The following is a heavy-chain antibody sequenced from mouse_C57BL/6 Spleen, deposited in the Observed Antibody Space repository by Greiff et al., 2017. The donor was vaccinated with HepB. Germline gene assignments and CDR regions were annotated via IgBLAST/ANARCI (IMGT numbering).Heavy chain of an antibody. CDR3: TRDDSSGYGYYFDY. D-gene: IGHD3-2*02. V-gene: IGHV5-9-1*02. Sequence: EVMLVESGEGLVKPGGSLKLSCAASGFTFSSYAMSWVRQTPEKRLEWVAYISSGGDYIYYADTVKGRFTISRDNARNTLYLQMSSLKSEDTAMYYCTRDDSSGYGYYFDYWGQGTTLTVSS. CDR2: ISSGGDYI. CDR1: GFTFSSYA. J-gene: IGHJ2*01.